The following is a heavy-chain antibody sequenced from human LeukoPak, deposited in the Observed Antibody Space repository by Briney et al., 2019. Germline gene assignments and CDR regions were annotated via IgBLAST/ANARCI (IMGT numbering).Heavy chain of an antibody. Sequence: GASVKVSCKASGYTFSDYYMHWVQQAPGKGLEWMGRFDPDDGEAAYAEKFQGRISLTADTSAGTAYMELSSLRSVDTAMYYCARSDYGRPFDIWGQGTIVTVSS. CDR3: ARSDYGRPFDI. CDR2: FDPDDGEA. V-gene: IGHV1-69-2*01. D-gene: IGHD4-17*01. CDR1: GYTFSDYY. J-gene: IGHJ3*02.